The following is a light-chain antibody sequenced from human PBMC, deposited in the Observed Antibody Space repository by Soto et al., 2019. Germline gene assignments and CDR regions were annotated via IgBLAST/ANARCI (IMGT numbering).Light chain of an antibody. V-gene: IGKV1-5*01. CDR3: QQYDLYPWT. J-gene: IGKJ1*01. CDR2: DAS. CDR1: QSVSTW. Sequence: DIQMTQSPSTLSASVGDRVTITCRASQSVSTWLAWYQHKPGKAPKFLIYDASSLQSGVPSRFSGSGSGTKFTLTISSLQPDDFATYYCQQYDLYPWTFGQGTKVDI.